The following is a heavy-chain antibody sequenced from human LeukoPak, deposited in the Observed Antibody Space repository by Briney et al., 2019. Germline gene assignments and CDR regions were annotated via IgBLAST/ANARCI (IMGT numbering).Heavy chain of an antibody. CDR1: GGSISSYY. V-gene: IGHV4-4*07. D-gene: IGHD2-2*02. CDR3: ARGMGLYCSSTSCYRYYYYYMDV. J-gene: IGHJ6*03. Sequence: SETLSLTCTVSGGSISSYYWSWIRQPAGKGLEWIGRIYTSGSTNYNPSLKSRVTMSVDTSKNQFSLKLGSVTAADTAVYYCARGMGLYCSSTSCYRYYYYYMDVWGKGTTVTVSS. CDR2: IYTSGST.